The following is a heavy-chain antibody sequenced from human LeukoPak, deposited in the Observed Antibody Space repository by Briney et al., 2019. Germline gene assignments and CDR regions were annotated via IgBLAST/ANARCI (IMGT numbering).Heavy chain of an antibody. CDR1: ESTFTDYY. D-gene: IGHD7-27*01. CDR2: INPNSGGT. V-gene: IGHV1-2*02. J-gene: IGHJ3*02. CDR3: ARTRLTGDPYEAFDI. Sequence: ASVKVSCKASESTFTDYYMHWVRQAPGQGLEWMGWINPNSGGTNYAQKFQGRVTMTRDTSITTAYMELTSLEFDDTAVYYCARTRLTGDPYEAFDIWGQGTMVTVSS.